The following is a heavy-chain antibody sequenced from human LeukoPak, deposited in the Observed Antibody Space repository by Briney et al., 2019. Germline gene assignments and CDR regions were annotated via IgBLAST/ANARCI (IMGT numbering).Heavy chain of an antibody. V-gene: IGHV3-48*02. CDR2: ISISGGTI. D-gene: IGHD3-16*01. J-gene: IGHJ4*02. CDR1: GFTFSSYT. CDR3: ARGTGAYYY. Sequence: GGSLRLSCAASGFTFSSYTMTWVRQAPGKGLEWLSCISISGGTIFYADSVRSRFTISRDNAKNSLYLQMNSLRDEDTAVYYCARGTGAYYYWGQGTLVTVSS.